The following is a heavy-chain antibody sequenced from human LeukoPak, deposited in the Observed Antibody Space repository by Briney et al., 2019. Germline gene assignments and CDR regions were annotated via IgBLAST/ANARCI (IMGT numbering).Heavy chain of an antibody. D-gene: IGHD4-17*01. Sequence: ASVKVSCKASGGTFSSYAISWVRQAPGQGLEWMGRIIPILGIANYAQKLQGRVTITADKSTSTAYMELSSLRSEDTAAYYCASLTTVTRPYYFDYWGQGTLVTVSS. J-gene: IGHJ4*02. CDR3: ASLTTVTRPYYFDY. V-gene: IGHV1-69*04. CDR1: GGTFSSYA. CDR2: IIPILGIA.